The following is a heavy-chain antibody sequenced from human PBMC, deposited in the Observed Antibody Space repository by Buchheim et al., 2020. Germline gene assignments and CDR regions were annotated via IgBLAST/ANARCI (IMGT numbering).Heavy chain of an antibody. J-gene: IGHJ3*02. CDR3: ARSYYDSSGYPGAFDI. CDR2: VDWDDDK. CDR1: GFSLSTSGMR. Sequence: QVTLKESGPALVKPTQTLTLTCTFSGFSLSTSGMRVSWIRQPPGKALEWLARVDWDDDKFYSTSLKTRLTISKDTSKNQVGLTLTNMDPVDTATYYCARSYYDSSGYPGAFDIWGQGT. V-gene: IGHV2-70*04. D-gene: IGHD3-22*01.